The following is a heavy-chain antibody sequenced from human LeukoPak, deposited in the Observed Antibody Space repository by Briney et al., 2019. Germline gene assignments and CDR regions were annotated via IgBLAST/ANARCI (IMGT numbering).Heavy chain of an antibody. Sequence: GGSLRLSCAASGFTFSSYAMSWVRQAPGKGLEWVSAISGSGGSTYYADSVKGRFTISRDNSKNTLYLQMNSLRAEDTAVYYCVRVEIGTYHGMDVWGQGTTVTVSS. CDR1: GFTFSSYA. CDR3: VRVEIGTYHGMDV. V-gene: IGHV3-23*01. CDR2: ISGSGGST. D-gene: IGHD2-2*01. J-gene: IGHJ6*02.